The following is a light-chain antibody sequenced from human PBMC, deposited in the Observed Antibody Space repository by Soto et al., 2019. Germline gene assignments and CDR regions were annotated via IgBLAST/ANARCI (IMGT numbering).Light chain of an antibody. V-gene: IGKV1-6*01. CDR3: LQDYTYPWT. Sequence: AIQMTQSPSSLSASVGDRVTITCRESQAIRHDLGWYQQKPGKAPNLLIFGASNVQAGVPVRFSASGAGTKFALTLSNLQPEDVVSYYCLQDYTYPWTFGQGTKVDI. CDR1: QAIRHD. CDR2: GAS. J-gene: IGKJ1*01.